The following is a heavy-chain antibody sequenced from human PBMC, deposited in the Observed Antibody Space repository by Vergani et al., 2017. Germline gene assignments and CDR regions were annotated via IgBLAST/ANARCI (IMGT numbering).Heavy chain of an antibody. CDR2: IYYSGST. V-gene: IGHV4-39*07. D-gene: IGHD4-23*01. CDR3: ARAWGGNYGGNSGGDTIDY. Sequence: QLQLQESGPGLVKPSETLSLTCTVSGGSISSSSYYWGWIRQPPGKGLEWIGSIYYSGSTYYNPSLKSRVTISVDTSKNQFSLKLSSVTAADTAVYYCARAWGGNYGGNSGGDTIDYWGQGTLVTVSS. CDR1: GGSISSSSYY. J-gene: IGHJ4*02.